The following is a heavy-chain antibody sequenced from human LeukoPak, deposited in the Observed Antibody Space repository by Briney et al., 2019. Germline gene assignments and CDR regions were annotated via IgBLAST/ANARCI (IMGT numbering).Heavy chain of an antibody. Sequence: ASVKVSCKASGYTFTSYYMHWVRQAPGQGLEWMGIINPSGGSTSYAQKFQGRVTITADQSTSTAYMELSSLRSEDTAVYFCARSYDCAGDCFEAFDIWGQGTMVTVSS. V-gene: IGHV1-46*01. J-gene: IGHJ3*02. CDR1: GYTFTSYY. CDR2: INPSGGST. CDR3: ARSYDCAGDCFEAFDI. D-gene: IGHD2-21*02.